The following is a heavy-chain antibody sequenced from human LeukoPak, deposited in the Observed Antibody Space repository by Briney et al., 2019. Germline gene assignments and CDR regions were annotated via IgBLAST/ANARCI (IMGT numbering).Heavy chain of an antibody. Sequence: GSSVKVSCKASGGTFSSYAISWVRQAPGQGLEWMGGIIPIFGTANYAQKFQGRVTITADESTSTAYMELSSLRSEDTAVYYCASSQYSSGWSTSLAFDYWGQGTLVTVSS. J-gene: IGHJ4*02. V-gene: IGHV1-69*01. CDR3: ASSQYSSGWSTSLAFDY. CDR1: GGTFSSYA. D-gene: IGHD6-19*01. CDR2: IIPIFGTA.